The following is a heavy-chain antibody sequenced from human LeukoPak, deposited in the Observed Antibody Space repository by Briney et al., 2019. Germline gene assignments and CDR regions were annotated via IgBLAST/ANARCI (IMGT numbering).Heavy chain of an antibody. D-gene: IGHD1-7*01. Sequence: SETLSLTCTVSSDSISSTYWSCIRQSPGRRLEWIAYISYTGSTRYNPSLKSRVTMSIDTSENQISLRLTSVTAADTAVYYCARHIRVGGNYHFDYWDQGTPVTVSS. CDR1: SDSISSTY. V-gene: IGHV4-59*08. CDR3: ARHIRVGGNYHFDY. J-gene: IGHJ4*02. CDR2: ISYTGST.